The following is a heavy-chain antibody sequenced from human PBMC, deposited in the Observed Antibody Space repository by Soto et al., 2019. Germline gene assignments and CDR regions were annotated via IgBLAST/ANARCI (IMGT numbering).Heavy chain of an antibody. D-gene: IGHD6-13*01. CDR2: ISGSGGST. J-gene: IGHJ6*02. V-gene: IGHV3-23*01. CDR1: GFTFSSYA. Sequence: GGSLRLSCAASGFTFSSYAMSWVRQAPGKGLEWVSAISGSGGSTYYADSVKGRFTISRDNSKNTLYLQMNSLRAEDTAVYYCAKDQGAIAAAAYYYGMDVWGQGTTVTVSS. CDR3: AKDQGAIAAAAYYYGMDV.